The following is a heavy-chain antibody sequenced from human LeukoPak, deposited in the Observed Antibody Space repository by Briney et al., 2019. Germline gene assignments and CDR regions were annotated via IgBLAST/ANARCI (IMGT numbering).Heavy chain of an antibody. CDR3: ARRYGSGSSGTFDY. J-gene: IGHJ4*02. V-gene: IGHV4-59*01. CDR2: IYYSGST. CDR1: GGSMRTYY. Sequence: PSETLSLTCTVSGGSMRTYYWTWIRQPPGKGLEWIGYIYYSGSTNYNPSLKSRVTISVDTSKNQFSLKLSSVTAADTAVYYCARRYGSGSSGTFDYWGQGTLVTVSS. D-gene: IGHD3-10*01.